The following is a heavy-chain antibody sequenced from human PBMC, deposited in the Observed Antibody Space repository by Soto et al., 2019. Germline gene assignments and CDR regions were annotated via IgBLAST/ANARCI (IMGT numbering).Heavy chain of an antibody. J-gene: IGHJ6*02. V-gene: IGHV6-1*01. Sequence: QTLSLTCGISGDSGSSNSAALDWVRQSPSRGLEWLGRTYYRSKWYNDYAVSVKSRITINPDTSKNQFSLQLNSVTPEDTAVYYCARDRPRGLDVWAQGTTVTVSS. CDR2: TYYRSKWYN. CDR1: GDSGSSNSAA. CDR3: ARDRPRGLDV.